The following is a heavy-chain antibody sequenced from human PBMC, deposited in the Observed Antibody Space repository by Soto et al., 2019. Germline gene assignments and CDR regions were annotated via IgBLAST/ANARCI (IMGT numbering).Heavy chain of an antibody. J-gene: IGHJ5*02. V-gene: IGHV6-1*01. CDR3: ARSIAVAKANWFDP. Sequence: PSQTLSLTCAISGDSVSINSAAWNWIRQSPSSGLEWLGRTYYRSKCYNAYAVSVKRRISINPDTSNNQISLQLNSGTPEDTAVYYCARSIAVAKANWFDPWGQGTLVTVSS. D-gene: IGHD6-19*01. CDR2: TYYRSKCYN. CDR1: GDSVSINSAA.